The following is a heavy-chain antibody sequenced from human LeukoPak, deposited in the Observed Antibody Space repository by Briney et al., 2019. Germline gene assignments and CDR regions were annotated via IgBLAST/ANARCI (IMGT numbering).Heavy chain of an antibody. D-gene: IGHD6-13*01. J-gene: IGHJ3*02. CDR2: IYTSGST. CDR1: GGSISSYY. V-gene: IGHV4-4*09. Sequence: PSETLSLTCTVSGGSISSYYWSWIRQPPGKGLEWIGYIYTSGSTNYNPSLKSRVTISVDTSQNQFSLKLSSVTAADTDVYYCARHQGGSSWYVGGGDAFDIWGQGTMVTVSS. CDR3: ARHQGGSSWYVGGGDAFDI.